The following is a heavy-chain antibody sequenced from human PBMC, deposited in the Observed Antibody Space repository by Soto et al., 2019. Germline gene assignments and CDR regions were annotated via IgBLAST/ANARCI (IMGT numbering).Heavy chain of an antibody. J-gene: IGHJ5*02. D-gene: IGHD3-3*01. V-gene: IGHV3-33*01. Sequence: GGSLRLSCAASGFTFSSYGMHWVRQAPGKGLEWVAVIWYDGSNKYYADSVKGRFTISRDNSKNTLYLQMNSLRAEDTAVYYCARDQAITIFGVVPDNWFDPWGQGTLVTVSS. CDR2: IWYDGSNK. CDR3: ARDQAITIFGVVPDNWFDP. CDR1: GFTFSSYG.